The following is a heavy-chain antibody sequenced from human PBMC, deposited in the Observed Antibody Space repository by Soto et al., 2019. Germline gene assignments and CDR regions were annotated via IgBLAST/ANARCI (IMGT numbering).Heavy chain of an antibody. CDR1: GFTFSSYW. D-gene: IGHD4-17*01. CDR2: INSDGSDI. V-gene: IGHV3-74*01. CDR3: ASEVTPVSYHY. Sequence: GSLRLSCAASGFTFSSYWMHWVRQAPGKGLVWVSRINSDGSDISYADPVKGRFTISRDNAKNTLYLQMTSLRAEDTAVYFCASEVTPVSYHYWGQGTLVTVSS. J-gene: IGHJ4*02.